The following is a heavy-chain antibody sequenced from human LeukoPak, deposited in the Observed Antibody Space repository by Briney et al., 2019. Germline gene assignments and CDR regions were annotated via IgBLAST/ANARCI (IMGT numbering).Heavy chain of an antibody. CDR1: GGTFSSYA. J-gene: IGHJ6*03. D-gene: IGHD3-3*01. CDR3: ASSITIFGVVPPAYYYYYMDV. Sequence: SVKVSCKASGGTFSSYAISWVRQAPGQGLEWMGGITPIFGTANYAQKFQGRVTITTDESTSTAYMELSSLRSEDTAVYYCASSITIFGVVPPAYYYYYMDVWGKGTTVTVSS. CDR2: ITPIFGTA. V-gene: IGHV1-69*05.